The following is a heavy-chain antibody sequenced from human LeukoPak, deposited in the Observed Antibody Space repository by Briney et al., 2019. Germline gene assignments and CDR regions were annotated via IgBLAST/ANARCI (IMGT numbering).Heavy chain of an antibody. J-gene: IGHJ4*02. Sequence: HPGGSLRLSCEASEFSVINNHMSWVRQAPGKGLEWVSVIYPGGNTYYEDSVKGRFTISRDNAKNSLYLQMNSLRAEDTAVYYCARDAADLAVAFDYWGQGTLVTVSS. CDR2: IYPGGNT. D-gene: IGHD6-19*01. V-gene: IGHV3-66*01. CDR1: EFSVINNH. CDR3: ARDAADLAVAFDY.